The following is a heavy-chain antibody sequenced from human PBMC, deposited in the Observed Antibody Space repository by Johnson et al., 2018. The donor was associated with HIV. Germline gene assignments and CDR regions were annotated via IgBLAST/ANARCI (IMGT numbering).Heavy chain of an antibody. CDR1: GFTFSTYA. Sequence: VQLVESGGGLVQPGGSLRLSCAASGFTFSTYALHWVRQAPGKGLEYVSAISSNGGSTYYANSVEGRFTISRDNSKNTLYLQMGSLRAEDMAVYYCAKERTSSGYYYDAFDIWGQGTMVTVSS. D-gene: IGHD3-22*01. CDR3: AKERTSSGYYYDAFDI. J-gene: IGHJ3*02. V-gene: IGHV3-64*01. CDR2: ISSNGGST.